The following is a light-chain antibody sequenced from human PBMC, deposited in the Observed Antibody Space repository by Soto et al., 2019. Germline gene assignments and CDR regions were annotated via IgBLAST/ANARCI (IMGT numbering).Light chain of an antibody. V-gene: IGKV1-5*03. CDR1: QSISSW. CDR3: QQYNSYSGWT. CDR2: KAS. Sequence: DIQMTQSPSTLSASVGDRVTITCRASQSISSWLAWYQQKPGKATKLLIYKASSLESGVPSRFSGSGSGTEFPLTISSLQPDDFAPYYCQQYNSYSGWTFGQGTKVEIK. J-gene: IGKJ1*01.